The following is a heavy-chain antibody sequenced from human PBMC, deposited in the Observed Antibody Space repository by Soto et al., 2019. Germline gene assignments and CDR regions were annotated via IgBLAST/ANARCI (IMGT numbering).Heavy chain of an antibody. Sequence: GGSLRLSCAATGFMFGTYWMSWVRQAPGKGLEWVANIKHDGNEKYYADSEKGRFTVSRDNVKNFLHLQMSSLRGDDTGVYFCVRATLSWGHYYFRGLDVWGQGTTVTAP. V-gene: IGHV3-7*01. CDR3: VRATLSWGHYYFRGLDV. D-gene: IGHD3-22*01. CDR1: GFMFGTYW. CDR2: IKHDGNEK. J-gene: IGHJ6*02.